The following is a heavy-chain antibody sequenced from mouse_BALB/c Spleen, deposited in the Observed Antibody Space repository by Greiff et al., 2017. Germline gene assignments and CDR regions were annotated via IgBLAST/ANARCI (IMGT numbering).Heavy chain of an antibody. J-gene: IGHJ4*01. CDR1: GFTFSSYG. V-gene: IGHV5-6*01. D-gene: IGHD2-1*01. CDR3: ARLRGNGAMDY. Sequence: EVHLVESGGDLVKPGGSLKLSCAASGFTFSSYGMSWVRQTPDKRLEWVATISSGGSYTYYPDSVKGRFTISRDNAKNTLYLQMSSLKSEDTAMYYCARLRGNGAMDYWGQGTSVTVSS. CDR2: ISSGGSYT.